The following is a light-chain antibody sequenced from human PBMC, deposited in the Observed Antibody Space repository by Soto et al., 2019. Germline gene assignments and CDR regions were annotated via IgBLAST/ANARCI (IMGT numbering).Light chain of an antibody. Sequence: DIPLTKSPSFLSASVGDRVTITCRASQGLGSFLSWYQQRAGEAPKLLIYVASTLQSGVPSRFSGSGSGTEFTLTISRLQPEDFATYYCQQVNSYPWTFGQGTKVDSK. J-gene: IGKJ1*01. CDR1: QGLGSF. CDR2: VAS. V-gene: IGKV1-9*01. CDR3: QQVNSYPWT.